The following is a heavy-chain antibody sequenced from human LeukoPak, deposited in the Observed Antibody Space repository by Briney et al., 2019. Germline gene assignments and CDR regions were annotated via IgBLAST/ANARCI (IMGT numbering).Heavy chain of an antibody. D-gene: IGHD2-15*01. V-gene: IGHV3-48*04. CDR1: GFTFSSYS. CDR3: ASCSGGSCYSGLS. J-gene: IGHJ5*02. Sequence: GGSLRLSCAASGFTFSSYSMNWVRQAPGKGLEWVSYISSSGSTIYYADSVKGRFTISRDNAKNSLYLQMNSLRAEDTAVYYCASCSGGSCYSGLSWGQGTLVTVSS. CDR2: ISSSGSTI.